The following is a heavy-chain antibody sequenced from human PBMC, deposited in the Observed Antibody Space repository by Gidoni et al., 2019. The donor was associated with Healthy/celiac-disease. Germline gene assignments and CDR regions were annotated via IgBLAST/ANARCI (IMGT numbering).Heavy chain of an antibody. CDR1: GFTFSDYY. J-gene: IGHJ4*02. V-gene: IGHV3-11*05. CDR2: ISSSSSYT. CDR3: ARNRLLGPFDY. D-gene: IGHD6-25*01. Sequence: QLQLVESGGGLVKPGGSLSLSFAASGFTFSDYYMSWIRQAPGKGLEWVSYISSSSSYTNYAESVKGRFTISRDNAKNSLYLQMNSLRAEDTAVYYCARNRLLGPFDYWGQGTLVTVSS.